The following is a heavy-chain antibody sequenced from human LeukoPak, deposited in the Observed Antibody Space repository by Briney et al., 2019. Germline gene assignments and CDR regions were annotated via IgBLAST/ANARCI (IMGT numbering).Heavy chain of an antibody. Sequence: GGSLRLSCAASGFTFSSYSMNWVRQAPGKGLEWVSSISSSSSYIYYADSVKGRFTISRDNSKNSLFLQMNSLRAEDTAVYFCARDVGGGDTFDYWGQGTLVTVSS. V-gene: IGHV3-21*01. J-gene: IGHJ4*02. CDR3: ARDVGGGDTFDY. CDR1: GFTFSSYS. CDR2: ISSSSSYI. D-gene: IGHD2-21*02.